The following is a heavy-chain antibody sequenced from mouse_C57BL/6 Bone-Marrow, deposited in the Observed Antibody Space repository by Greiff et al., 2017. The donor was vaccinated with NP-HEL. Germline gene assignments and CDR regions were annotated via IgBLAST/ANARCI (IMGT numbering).Heavy chain of an antibody. J-gene: IGHJ4*01. CDR3: AGQLRPYYSALDY. CDR1: YFAFMASA. Sequence: QVQLQQSGAELVRPGSSVKLSCKDSYFAFMASAMHWVKQRPGHGLEWIGSFTLYSDATEYSENFKGKATLTANTSSSTAYMELSSLTSDDSAVYYCAGQLRPYYSALDYWGQGTSVTVSS. V-gene: IGHV1-49*01. D-gene: IGHD3-2*02. CDR2: FTLYSDAT.